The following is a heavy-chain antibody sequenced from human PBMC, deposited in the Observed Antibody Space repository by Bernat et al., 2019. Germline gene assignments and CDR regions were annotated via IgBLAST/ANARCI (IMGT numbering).Heavy chain of an antibody. CDR1: GFSLSTSGMC. J-gene: IGHJ3*02. CDR3: EGTGQFWNAFDM. V-gene: IGHV2-70*15. CDR2: IEWDDDK. D-gene: IGHD3-3*01. Sequence: QVTLRESGPALVKPTQTLTLTCTFSGFSLSTSGMCLSWIRQPPGKALEWLARIEWDDDKYYTTSLKTRLTLSKDTSKNQVVLTMTNVDPVDTATYYGEGTGQFWNAFDMWGQGQMVTVSP.